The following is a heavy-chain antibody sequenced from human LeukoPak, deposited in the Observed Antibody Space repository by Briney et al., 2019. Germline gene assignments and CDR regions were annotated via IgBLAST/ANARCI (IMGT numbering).Heavy chain of an antibody. J-gene: IGHJ6*04. Sequence: GGSLRLFCAASGFTFSSYEMNGVRQAPGKGVEGVSYISCRGSKIYYADSVKGRLTISRDNPKNSLYLQMNSLRAEDTAVYYCAELGITMIGCVWGKGTTVTISS. CDR2: ISCRGSKI. CDR3: AELGITMIGCV. D-gene: IGHD3-10*02. CDR1: GFTFSSYE. V-gene: IGHV3-48*03.